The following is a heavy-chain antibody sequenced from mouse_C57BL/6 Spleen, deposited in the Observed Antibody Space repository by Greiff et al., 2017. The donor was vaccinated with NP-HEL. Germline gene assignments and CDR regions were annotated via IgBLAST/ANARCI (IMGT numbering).Heavy chain of an antibody. CDR1: GYTFTSYW. CDR3: ARLAWSALGHRNFDY. J-gene: IGHJ2*01. Sequence: QVQLQQPGTELVKPGASVKLSCKASGYTFTSYWMHWVKQRPGQGLEWIGNINPSNGGPNYNEKFKSKATLTVDKSSSTAYMPLSSLTSEDAAVYECARLAWSALGHRNFDYWGKGTTLTVSS. CDR2: INPSNGGP. D-gene: IGHD4-1*01. V-gene: IGHV1-53*01.